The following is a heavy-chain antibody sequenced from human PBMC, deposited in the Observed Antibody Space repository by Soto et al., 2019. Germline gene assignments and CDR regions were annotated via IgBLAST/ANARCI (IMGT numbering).Heavy chain of an antibody. CDR1: GFTFSTSS. Sequence: EVQLVESGGGLGQPGGSLRLSCVVSGFTFSTSSMNWVRQAPGKGLEWVSYISSSSNTIYADSAKGRFTISRDNAKNSLYLQMNSLRDEDTAVYYCARVIWSGYLTSDYWGQGTLVTVSS. V-gene: IGHV3-48*02. J-gene: IGHJ4*02. CDR2: ISSSSNTI. D-gene: IGHD3-3*01. CDR3: ARVIWSGYLTSDY.